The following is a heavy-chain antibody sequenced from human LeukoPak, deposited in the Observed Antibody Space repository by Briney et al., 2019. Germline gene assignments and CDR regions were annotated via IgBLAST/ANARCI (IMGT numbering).Heavy chain of an antibody. Sequence: PGGSLRLSCAASGFTFSSYSMNWVRQAPGKGLEWVSSISSSSSYIYYADSVKGRFTISRDNAKNSLYLQMNSLRGEDTAVYYCASMVRGVMWYFDYWGQGTLVTVSS. V-gene: IGHV3-21*01. CDR3: ASMVRGVMWYFDY. CDR1: GFTFSSYS. J-gene: IGHJ4*02. CDR2: ISSSSSYI. D-gene: IGHD3-10*01.